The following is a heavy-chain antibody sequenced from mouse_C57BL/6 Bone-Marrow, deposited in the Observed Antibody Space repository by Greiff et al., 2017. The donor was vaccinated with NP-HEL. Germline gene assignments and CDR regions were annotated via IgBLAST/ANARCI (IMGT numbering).Heavy chain of an antibody. J-gene: IGHJ4*01. CDR1: GFTFSDYG. Sequence: DVMLVESGGGLVQPGGSLKLSCAASGFTFSDYGMAWVRQAPRKGPEGVAFISNLAYSIYYADTVTGRFTISRENAKNTLYLEMSSLRSEDTAMYYCARGGWLLRAMDYWGQGTSVTVSS. CDR2: ISNLAYSI. V-gene: IGHV5-15*04. D-gene: IGHD2-3*01. CDR3: ARGGWLLRAMDY.